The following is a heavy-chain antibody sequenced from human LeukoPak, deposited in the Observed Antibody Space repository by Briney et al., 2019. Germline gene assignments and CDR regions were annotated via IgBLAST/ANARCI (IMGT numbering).Heavy chain of an antibody. CDR3: ARPMTANAFDI. CDR2: ISYDGSNK. Sequence: GGSLRLSCAASGFTFSSYAMHWVRQAPGKGLEWVAVISYDGSNKYYADSVKGRFTISRDNSKDTLYLQMNSLRAEDTAVYYCARPMTANAFDIWGQGTMVTVSS. V-gene: IGHV3-30-3*01. CDR1: GFTFSSYA. J-gene: IGHJ3*02.